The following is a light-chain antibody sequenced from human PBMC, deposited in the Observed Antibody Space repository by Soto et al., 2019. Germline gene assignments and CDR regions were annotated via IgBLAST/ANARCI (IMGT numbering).Light chain of an antibody. CDR2: GAS. J-gene: IGKJ2*01. V-gene: IGKV3-20*01. Sequence: EIVLTQSPDTLSLSPGESANLSCRASQSISGTYIAWYQQKPGQAPRLLISGASGWDIGIPDRFSGSGSGTDFTLTITNVEPEDFAMYYCQQYSASPYTFGQGTKLEI. CDR1: QSISGTY. CDR3: QQYSASPYT.